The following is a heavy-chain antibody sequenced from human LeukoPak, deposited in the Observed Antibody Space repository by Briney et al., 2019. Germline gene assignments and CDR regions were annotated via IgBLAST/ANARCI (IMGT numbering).Heavy chain of an antibody. D-gene: IGHD3-3*01. V-gene: IGHV1-69*13. CDR2: IIPIFGTA. J-gene: IGHJ6*02. CDR3: VRRKIRDFWSGPVYYYYYGMDV. Sequence: SVKVSRKASGGTFSSYAISWVRQAPGQGLEWMGGIIPIFGTANYAQKFQGRVTITADESTSTAYMELSSLRSEDTAVYYCVRRKIRDFWSGPVYYYYYGMDVWGQGTTVTVSS. CDR1: GGTFSSYA.